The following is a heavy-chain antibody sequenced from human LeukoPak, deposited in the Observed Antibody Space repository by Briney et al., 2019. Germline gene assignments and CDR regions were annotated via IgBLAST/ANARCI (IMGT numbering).Heavy chain of an antibody. CDR1: GYSFTSYW. V-gene: IGHV5-51*01. D-gene: IGHD1-1*01. CDR2: IYPGDSDT. Sequence: GESLKISCKGSGYSFTSYWIGWVRQMPGKGLEWMGIIYPGDSDTRYSPSFQGQVTISADKSISTAYLQWSSLKASDTAMYYCARVPRLEPRWGAFDIWGQGTMVTVSS. CDR3: ARVPRLEPRWGAFDI. J-gene: IGHJ3*02.